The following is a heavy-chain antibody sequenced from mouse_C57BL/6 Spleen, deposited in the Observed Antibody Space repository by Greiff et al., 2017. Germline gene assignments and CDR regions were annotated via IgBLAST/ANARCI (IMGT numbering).Heavy chain of an antibody. J-gene: IGHJ4*01. Sequence: VQLQQSGAELVRPGASVKLSCKASGYTFTDYYINWVKQRPGQGLEWIARIYPGSGNTYYNEKFKGKATLTAEKSSSTAYMQLSSLTSEDSAVYFCARKGDWDDAMDYWGQGTSVTVSS. CDR3: ARKGDWDDAMDY. D-gene: IGHD4-1*01. CDR2: IYPGSGNT. CDR1: GYTFTDYY. V-gene: IGHV1-76*01.